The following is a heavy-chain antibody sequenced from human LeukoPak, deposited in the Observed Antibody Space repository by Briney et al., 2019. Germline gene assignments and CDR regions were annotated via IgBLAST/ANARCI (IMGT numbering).Heavy chain of an antibody. CDR1: GLTFSQYW. J-gene: IGHJ6*03. CDR2: IKHDGSEKQDGSEK. V-gene: IGHV3-7*01. Sequence: PGGSLRLSCAASGLTFSQYWMSWVRQAPGKGREGGANIKHDGSEKQDGSEKNDGDSVKGRFTISRDNAKNSLYLQMNSLRAENTAVYYCARSGRGVDSFYFYMDVWGKGTTVTVSS. CDR3: ARSGRGVDSFYFYMDV. D-gene: IGHD3-10*01.